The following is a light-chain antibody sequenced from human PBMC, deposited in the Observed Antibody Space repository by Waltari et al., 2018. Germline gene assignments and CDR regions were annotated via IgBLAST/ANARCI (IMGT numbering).Light chain of an antibody. CDR2: AAS. CDR1: QNIGTY. J-gene: IGKJ1*01. CDR3: QNHERLPAT. Sequence: LTQSPGTLSLSPGERATLSCRASQNIGTYLVWYQQKPGQPPRLLMYAASRRATGVPDRFSGSRSGTDFSLTISRLEPEDFAVYYCQNHERLPATFGQGTRVEIK. V-gene: IGKV3-20*01.